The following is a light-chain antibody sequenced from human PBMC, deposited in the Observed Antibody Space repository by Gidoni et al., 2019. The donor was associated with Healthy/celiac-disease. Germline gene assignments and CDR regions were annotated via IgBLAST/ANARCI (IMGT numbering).Light chain of an antibody. CDR1: QGISRW. Sequence: DIQMTQSPSSVSASVGDRVTITCRASQGISRWLAWYQQKPGKAPKLLIYTASNLQSGVPSRFSGSGSGTDFTLTSSTLQPEDFATYYCQQANSLPFTFGQGTRLQIK. V-gene: IGKV1-12*02. CDR2: TAS. CDR3: QQANSLPFT. J-gene: IGKJ5*01.